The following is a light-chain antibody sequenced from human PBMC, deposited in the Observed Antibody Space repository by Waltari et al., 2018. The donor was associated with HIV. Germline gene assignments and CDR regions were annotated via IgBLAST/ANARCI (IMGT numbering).Light chain of an antibody. CDR3: GSFVGSNSHYV. CDR2: EVI. Sequence: QSALTLPPSTSASPGPSVTTSSTGNNSDLGGYNYAPLYQQRPGKAPNLMIFEVIKRPSGVPDRFSGSKSGNTASLTVSGLQADDEADYYCGSFVGSNSHYVFGTGTKVTVL. J-gene: IGLJ1*01. CDR1: NSDLGGYNY. V-gene: IGLV2-8*01.